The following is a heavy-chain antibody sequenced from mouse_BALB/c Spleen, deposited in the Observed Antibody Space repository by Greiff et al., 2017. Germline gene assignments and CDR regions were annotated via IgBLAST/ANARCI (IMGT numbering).Heavy chain of an antibody. V-gene: IGHV1S56*01. Sequence: QVQLQQSGPELVKPGASVRISCKASGYTFTSYYIHWVKQRPGQGLEWIGWIYPGNVNTKYNEKFKGKATLTADKSSSTAYMQLSSLTSEDSAVYFCARSGGYADLYYFDYWGQGTTLTVSS. CDR1: GYTFTSYY. D-gene: IGHD2-14*01. CDR3: ARSGGYADLYYFDY. CDR2: IYPGNVNT. J-gene: IGHJ2*01.